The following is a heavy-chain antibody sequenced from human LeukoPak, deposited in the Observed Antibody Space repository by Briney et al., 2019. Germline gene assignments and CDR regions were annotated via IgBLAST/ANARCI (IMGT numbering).Heavy chain of an antibody. D-gene: IGHD6-13*01. J-gene: IGHJ4*02. CDR2: INHSGST. Sequence: SETLSLTCTVSGGSISNSSYYWGWIRQPPGKGLEWIGEINHSGSTNYNPSLKSRVTISVDTSKNQFSLKLSSVTAADTAVYYCARERRYSSSSFDYWGQGTLVTVSS. CDR1: GGSISNSSYY. CDR3: ARERRYSSSSFDY. V-gene: IGHV4-39*07.